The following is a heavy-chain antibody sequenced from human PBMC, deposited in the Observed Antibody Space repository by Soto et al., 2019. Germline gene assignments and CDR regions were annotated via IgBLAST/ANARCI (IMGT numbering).Heavy chain of an antibody. D-gene: IGHD3-10*01. Sequence: SVKVSCKASGGTFSSYAISWVRQAPGQGLEWMGGIIPIFGTANYAQKFQGRVTITADESTSTADVELSSLRSEDTAVYYCARGYGTMVRGVTRYYYYGMDVWGQGTTVTVSS. CDR2: IIPIFGTA. CDR3: ARGYGTMVRGVTRYYYYGMDV. CDR1: GGTFSSYA. J-gene: IGHJ6*02. V-gene: IGHV1-69*13.